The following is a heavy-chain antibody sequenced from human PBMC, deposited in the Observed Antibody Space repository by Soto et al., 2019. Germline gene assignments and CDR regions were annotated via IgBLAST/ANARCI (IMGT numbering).Heavy chain of an antibody. CDR2: IIPILGTA. J-gene: IGHJ4*02. CDR3: ARGGYSSSYRLDY. CDR1: GGTFSSCD. V-gene: IGHV1-69*13. Sequence: GASVRVSCRGSGGTFSSCDMSWVRQAPGQGLEWMGGIIPILGTADYAQKFLGRVTITADESTSTAYMELTSLTSEDTALYYCARGGYSSSYRLDYWGQGTRVTDS. D-gene: IGHD6-6*01.